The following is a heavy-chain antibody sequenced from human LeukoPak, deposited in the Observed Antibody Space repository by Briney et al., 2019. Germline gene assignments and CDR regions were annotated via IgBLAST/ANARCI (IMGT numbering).Heavy chain of an antibody. CDR2: IYYSGST. Sequence: SETLSLTCTVSGGSISSYYWSWIRQPPGKGLEWIGYIYYSGSTNYNPSLKSRVTISVDTSKNQFSLKLSSVTAADTAVYYCARVSPSKLVVAATPSTPRSNFDYWGQGTLVTVSS. V-gene: IGHV4-59*12. J-gene: IGHJ4*02. CDR1: GGSISSYY. CDR3: ARVSPSKLVVAATPSTPRSNFDY. D-gene: IGHD2-15*01.